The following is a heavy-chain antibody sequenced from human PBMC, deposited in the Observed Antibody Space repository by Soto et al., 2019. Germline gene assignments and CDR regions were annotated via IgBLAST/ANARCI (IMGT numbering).Heavy chain of an antibody. Sequence: PGESLKISCTGSGYSFTSYWVAWVRQMPGTGLEWMGVIFPGDSDTRYSPSFQGQVTTSADKSISTAFLQLNSLKASDTAIYYCARLGQVNPAPYGMDVWGQGTTVTVSS. CDR3: ARLGQVNPAPYGMDV. CDR1: GYSFTSYW. V-gene: IGHV5-51*01. J-gene: IGHJ6*02. CDR2: IFPGDSDT. D-gene: IGHD2-2*01.